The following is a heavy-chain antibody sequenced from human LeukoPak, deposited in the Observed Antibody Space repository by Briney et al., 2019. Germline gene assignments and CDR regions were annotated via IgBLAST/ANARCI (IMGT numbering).Heavy chain of an antibody. CDR3: ASSLVGSYDP. Sequence: SVKDSCKASGGTFSSYAISWVRQAPGQGLEWMGRIIPILGIANYAQKFQGRVTITADKSTSTAYMELSSLRSEDTAVYYCASSLVGSYDPWGQGTLVTVSS. CDR1: GGTFSSYA. J-gene: IGHJ5*02. V-gene: IGHV1-69*04. CDR2: IIPILGIA. D-gene: IGHD2-15*01.